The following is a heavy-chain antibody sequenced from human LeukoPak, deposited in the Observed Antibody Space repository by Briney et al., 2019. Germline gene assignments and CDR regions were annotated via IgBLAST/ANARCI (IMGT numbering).Heavy chain of an antibody. Sequence: ASVKVSCKASGYTFTGYYMHWVRQAPGQGLEWMGWINPNSGGTNYAQKFQERVTITRDMSTNIAYMELSSLRSEDTAVYYCAAEGTYYYGSGNYKNWFDPWGQGTLVTVSS. CDR3: AAEGTYYYGSGNYKNWFDP. CDR1: GYTFTGYY. V-gene: IGHV1-2*02. J-gene: IGHJ5*02. CDR2: INPNSGGT. D-gene: IGHD3-10*01.